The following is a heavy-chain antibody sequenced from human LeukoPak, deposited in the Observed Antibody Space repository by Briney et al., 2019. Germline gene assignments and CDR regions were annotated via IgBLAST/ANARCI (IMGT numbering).Heavy chain of an antibody. CDR3: GTLLSNGPFDY. Sequence: ASVKVSCKASGYTFTGYYMHWVRQATGQGLEWMGWIYPNSGATKYAQKFQGRVTMTRDTSTSTAYMELSGLRSDDTAVYYCGTLLSNGPFDYWGQGSLVTVSS. CDR1: GYTFTGYY. J-gene: IGHJ4*02. V-gene: IGHV1-2*02. CDR2: IYPNSGAT.